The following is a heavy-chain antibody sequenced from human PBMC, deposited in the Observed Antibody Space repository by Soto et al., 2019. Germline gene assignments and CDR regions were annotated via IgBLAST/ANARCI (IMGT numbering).Heavy chain of an antibody. V-gene: IGHV4-34*01. CDR1: GGSFSGYY. CDR3: ARGWGRIFDY. CDR2: INHSGST. D-gene: IGHD7-27*01. Sequence: QVQLQQWGAGLLKPSETLSLTCAVYGGSFSGYYWHWIRQPPGKGLEWIGEINHSGSTNYNPSLKRRVTLSVDTSKNHSSLKLSSVTAADTAVYYCARGWGRIFDYWGQGTLVTVSS. J-gene: IGHJ4*02.